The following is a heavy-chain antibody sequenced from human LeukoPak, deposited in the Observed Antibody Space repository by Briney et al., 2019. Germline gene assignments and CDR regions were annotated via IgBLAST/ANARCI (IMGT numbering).Heavy chain of an antibody. J-gene: IGHJ4*02. CDR2: ISGSGGST. CDR3: AKPVVVVAATRGVGFDY. CDR1: GFTFSSYS. Sequence: PGGSLRLSCAASGFTFSSYSMNWVRQAPGKGLEWVSAISGSGGSTYYADSVKGRFTISRDNSKNTLYLQMNSLRAEDTAVYYCAKPVVVVAATRGVGFDYWGQGTLVTVSS. D-gene: IGHD2-15*01. V-gene: IGHV3-23*01.